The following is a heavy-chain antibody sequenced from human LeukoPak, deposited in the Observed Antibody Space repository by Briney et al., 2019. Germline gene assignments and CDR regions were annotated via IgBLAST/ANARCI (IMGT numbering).Heavy chain of an antibody. V-gene: IGHV1-2*02. D-gene: IGHD1-26*01. CDR3: ADSMGATYAFDY. J-gene: IGHJ4*02. Sequence: ASVKVSCKVSGYALTDLSMHWVRQAPGQGLEWMGWINPNSGGTNYAQKFQGRVTMTRDTSISTAYMELSRLRSDDTAVYYCADSMGATYAFDYWGQGTLVTVSS. CDR1: GYALTDLS. CDR2: INPNSGGT.